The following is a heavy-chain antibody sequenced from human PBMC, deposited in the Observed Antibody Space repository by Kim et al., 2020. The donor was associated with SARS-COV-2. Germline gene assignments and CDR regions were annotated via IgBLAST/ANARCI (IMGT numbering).Heavy chain of an antibody. V-gene: IGHV5-51*01. D-gene: IGHD6-13*01. J-gene: IGHJ4*02. Sequence: SPSFQGQVTISADKSISTAYLQWSSLKASDTAMYYCARQPVIAAANPFDYWGQGTLVTVSS. CDR3: ARQPVIAAANPFDY.